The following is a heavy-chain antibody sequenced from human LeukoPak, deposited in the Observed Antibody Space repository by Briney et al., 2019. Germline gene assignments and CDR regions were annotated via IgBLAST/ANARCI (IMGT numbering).Heavy chain of an antibody. J-gene: IGHJ4*02. CDR2: IRYDGSSK. D-gene: IGHD3-10*01. CDR1: GFTFSNYA. V-gene: IGHV3-30*02. CDR3: ARDQAGSGHYADY. Sequence: GGSLRLSCAASGFTFSNYAMHWVRQAPGKGLEWLAYIRYDGSSKYYADFVKGRFTISRDYSKNTLYLHMNSLRAEDTAVYYCARDQAGSGHYADYWGQGTLATVSS.